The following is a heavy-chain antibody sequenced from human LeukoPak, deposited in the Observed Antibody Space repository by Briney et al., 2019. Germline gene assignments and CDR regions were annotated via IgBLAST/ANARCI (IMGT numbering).Heavy chain of an antibody. CDR1: GGSFSGYY. V-gene: IGHV4-34*01. CDR3: ARARVDVAVAGTGVDY. CDR2: INHSGST. Sequence: SETLSLTCAVYGGSFSGYYWSWIRQPPGKGLEWIGEINHSGSTNYNPSLKRRVTISVDTSKNQFSLKLSSVTAADTAVYYCARARVDVAVAGTGVDYWGQGTLVTVSS. D-gene: IGHD6-19*01. J-gene: IGHJ4*02.